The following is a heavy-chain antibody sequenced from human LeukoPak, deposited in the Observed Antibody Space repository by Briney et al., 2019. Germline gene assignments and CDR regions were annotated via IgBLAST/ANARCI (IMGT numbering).Heavy chain of an antibody. CDR3: TRPNGEGWFDP. CDR1: GFTFSASA. D-gene: IGHD2-8*01. J-gene: IGHJ5*02. V-gene: IGHV3-73*01. CDR2: IRNITNNYAT. Sequence: GGSLKLSCAASGFTFSASAVHWVRQASGKGLEWVGHIRNITNNYATTYAASVKGRFTISRDDSKNTAYLQMNSLKTEDTAVYYCTRPNGEGWFDPWGQGTLVTVSS.